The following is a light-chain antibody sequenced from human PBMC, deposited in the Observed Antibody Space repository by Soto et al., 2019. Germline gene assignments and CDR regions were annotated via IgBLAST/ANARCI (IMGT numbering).Light chain of an antibody. V-gene: IGLV2-14*03. Sequence: QSVLTQPASVSGSPGQSITISCTGTSSDVGGYNSVSWYQQHPDKAPQLKIFDVSNRPSGISDRFSGSKSGNTASLTFSGLQAEDEADYYCSSYTSTNTLIFGGGTK. CDR2: DVS. CDR3: SSYTSTNTLI. J-gene: IGLJ2*01. CDR1: SSDVGGYNS.